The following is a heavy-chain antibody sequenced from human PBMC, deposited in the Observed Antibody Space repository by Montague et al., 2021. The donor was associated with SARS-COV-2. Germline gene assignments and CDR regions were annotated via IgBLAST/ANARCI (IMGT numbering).Heavy chain of an antibody. CDR3: AKVGDILTGYSLINLDA. CDR1: GFTFSNSP. CDR2: IHSAGRGT. J-gene: IGHJ5*02. Sequence: SLRLSCPASGFTFSNSPMSWVRQAPGKGLDWVSVIHSAGRGTYYXDSVQGRFTISRDNLKNTVYLQMNSLRDVDTALYYCAKVGDILTGYSLINLDAWGQGTLVVVSS. D-gene: IGHD3-9*01. V-gene: IGHV3-23*03.